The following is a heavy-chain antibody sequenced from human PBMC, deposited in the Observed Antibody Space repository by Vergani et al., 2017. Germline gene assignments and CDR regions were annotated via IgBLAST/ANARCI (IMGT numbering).Heavy chain of an antibody. CDR2: VWYDGSNI. Sequence: VQLVESGGGLVKRGGSLRLSCAASGFTFSSYAMHWVRQAPGKGLEWVAVVWYDGSNIYYADSVKGRFTISRDNSKNTLYLQMNSLRAEDTAVYYCARNYGDYIDYWGQGTLVTVSS. CDR1: GFTFSSYA. D-gene: IGHD4-17*01. CDR3: ARNYGDYIDY. J-gene: IGHJ4*02. V-gene: IGHV3-33*08.